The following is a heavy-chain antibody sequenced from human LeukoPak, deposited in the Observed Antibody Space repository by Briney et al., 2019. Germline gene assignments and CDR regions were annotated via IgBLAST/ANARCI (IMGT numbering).Heavy chain of an antibody. Sequence: SETLSLTCGVYGGSFSGNYWSWIRQPPGKGLEWIAEINHSGSTNYNPSLKSRVTISVDKSKNQFSLKLSSVTAADTAVYYCARDRGDSSGYLDDAFDIWGQGTMVTVSS. V-gene: IGHV4-34*01. CDR1: GGSFSGNY. CDR2: INHSGST. CDR3: ARDRGDSSGYLDDAFDI. J-gene: IGHJ3*02. D-gene: IGHD3-22*01.